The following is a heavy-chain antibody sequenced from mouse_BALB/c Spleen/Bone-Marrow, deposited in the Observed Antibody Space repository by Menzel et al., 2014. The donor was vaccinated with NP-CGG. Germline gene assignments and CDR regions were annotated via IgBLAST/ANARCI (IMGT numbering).Heavy chain of an antibody. CDR3: AIFIPQPQVAY. CDR1: GFNIKDTY. D-gene: IGHD1-1*01. J-gene: IGHJ3*01. Sequence: EVKLEESGAELVKPGASVKLSCTASGFNIKDTYMHWVKQRPEQGLEWIGRIDPANGNTKYDPKFQGKATITADTSSNTAYLQLSSLTSDDTVVYYCAIFIPQPQVAYWGQGTLVTVSA. V-gene: IGHV14-3*02. CDR2: IDPANGNT.